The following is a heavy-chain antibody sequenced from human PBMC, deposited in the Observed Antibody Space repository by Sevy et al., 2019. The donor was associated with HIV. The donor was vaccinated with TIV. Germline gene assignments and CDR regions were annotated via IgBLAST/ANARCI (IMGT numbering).Heavy chain of an antibody. J-gene: IGHJ4*02. V-gene: IGHV3-23*01. CDR2: LSFGCGEL. Sequence: GGSLRLSCAASGFTFSNYSMSWVRQPPGKGLEWVSTLSFGCGELNYADSVKGRFTISRDNSKSSVNLQMNNLRPEDTAMYYCAREGCTKPHDYWGQGTLVTVSS. CDR3: AREGCTKPHDY. CDR1: GFTFSNYS. D-gene: IGHD2-8*01.